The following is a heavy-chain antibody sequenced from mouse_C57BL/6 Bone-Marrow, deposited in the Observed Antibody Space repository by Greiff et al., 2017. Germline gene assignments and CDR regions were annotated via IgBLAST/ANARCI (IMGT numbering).Heavy chain of an antibody. D-gene: IGHD2-3*01. CDR2: IYPGSGST. CDR3: ARDDDGYYVSAY. Sequence: QVQLQQPGAELVKPGASVKMSCKASGYTFTSYWITWVKQRPGHGLEWIGDIYPGSGSTNYNEKFKSKATLTVDTSSSTAYMQLSSLTSEDSAVYYCARDDDGYYVSAYWGQGTLVTVSA. J-gene: IGHJ3*01. CDR1: GYTFTSYW. V-gene: IGHV1-55*01.